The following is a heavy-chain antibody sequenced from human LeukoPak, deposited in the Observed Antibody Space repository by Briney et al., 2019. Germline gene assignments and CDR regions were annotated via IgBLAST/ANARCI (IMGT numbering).Heavy chain of an antibody. J-gene: IGHJ4*02. CDR3: ASARGGVVDLNFDY. V-gene: IGHV3-20*04. CDR2: INWNGGRA. CDR1: GFTFDDYG. D-gene: IGHD2-15*01. Sequence: PGGSLRLSCAASGFTFDDYGMSWVRQAPGKGLEWVSGINWNGGRAGHADSVKGRFTISRDNAKNSLYLQMNSLRAEDTAVYYCASARGGVVDLNFDYWGQGTLVTVSS.